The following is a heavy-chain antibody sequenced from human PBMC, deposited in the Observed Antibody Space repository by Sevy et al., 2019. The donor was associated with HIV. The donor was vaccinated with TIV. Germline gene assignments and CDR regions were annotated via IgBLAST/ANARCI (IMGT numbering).Heavy chain of an antibody. CDR1: GFTFDDYW. V-gene: IGHV3-7*01. J-gene: IGHJ4*02. CDR2: IRQDGNEL. Sequence: GGSLRLSCAASGFTFDDYWMQWVRQAPGQGLEWVANIRQDGNELYYADSVKGRFTISRDNAKESLFLRMTNLRVEDTAIYYCARRYFDLWGQGTLVTVSS. CDR3: ARRYFDL.